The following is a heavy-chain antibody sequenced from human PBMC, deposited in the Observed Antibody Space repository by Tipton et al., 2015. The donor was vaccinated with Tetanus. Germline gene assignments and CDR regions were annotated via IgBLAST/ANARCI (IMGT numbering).Heavy chain of an antibody. CDR2: IHYSGST. D-gene: IGHD3-16*01. Sequence: TLSLTCTVSGGSTSSSGYYWSWIRQHTGKGLEWFGYIHYSGSTYYNPSLKSRVTMSIDTSKNQLSLKLSSVAAADTAVYYCARGGCDYVYFFDYWSQGTLVTVSS. J-gene: IGHJ4*02. V-gene: IGHV4-31*03. CDR1: GGSTSSSGYY. CDR3: ARGGCDYVYFFDY.